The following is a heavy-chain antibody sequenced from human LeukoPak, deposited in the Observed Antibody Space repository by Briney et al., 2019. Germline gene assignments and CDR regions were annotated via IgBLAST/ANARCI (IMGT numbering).Heavy chain of an antibody. J-gene: IGHJ6*03. V-gene: IGHV3-21*01. CDR1: GFTFSSCS. D-gene: IGHD2-15*01. Sequence: GSLRLSCAASGFTFSSCSMNWVRQAPGKGLEWVSSISSSSSYIYYADSVKGRFTISRDNAKNSLYLQMNSLRAEDTAVYYCASSLHCSGGSCYSFGGYYYYYMDVWGKGTTVTVSS. CDR2: ISSSSSYI. CDR3: ASSLHCSGGSCYSFGGYYYYYMDV.